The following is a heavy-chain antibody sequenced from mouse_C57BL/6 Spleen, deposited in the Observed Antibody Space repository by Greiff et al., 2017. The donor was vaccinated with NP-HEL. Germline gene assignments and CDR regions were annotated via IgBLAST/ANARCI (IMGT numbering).Heavy chain of an antibody. CDR2: IHPNSGST. V-gene: IGHV1-64*01. CDR1: GYTFTSYW. J-gene: IGHJ4*01. Sequence: QVQLQQPGAELVKPGASVKLSCKASGYTFTSYWMHWVKQRPGQGLEWIGMIHPNSGSTNYNEKFKSKATLTVDKSSSTAYMQLSSLTSEDSAVYCGAGCPGGSAMDYWGQGTSVTVSS. CDR3: AGCPGGSAMDY.